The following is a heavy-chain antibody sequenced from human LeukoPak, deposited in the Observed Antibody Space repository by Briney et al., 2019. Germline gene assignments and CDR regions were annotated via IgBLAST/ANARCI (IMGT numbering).Heavy chain of an antibody. V-gene: IGHV4-4*07. D-gene: IGHD3-16*01. CDR1: GASISNYY. CDR3: ARVGDYALKD. Sequence: SETLSLTCSVSGASISNYYWSWIRQPAGKGLEFIGLPYNSGSTNCNPSLKSRVTMSVDTSKNQFSLKLSSVTAADTAVYYCARVGDYALKDWGQGTLVTVSS. CDR2: PYNSGST. J-gene: IGHJ4*02.